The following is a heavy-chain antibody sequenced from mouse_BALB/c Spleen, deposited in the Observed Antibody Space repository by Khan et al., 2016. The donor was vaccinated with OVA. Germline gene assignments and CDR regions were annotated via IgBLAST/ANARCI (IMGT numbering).Heavy chain of an antibody. D-gene: IGHD2-4*01. V-gene: IGHV1S56*01. CDR1: GYTFTAYD. CDR2: IYPGDGST. J-gene: IGHJ4*01. Sequence: QVQLQQSGPELVKPGALVKISCQASGYTFTAYDINWVKQRPGQGLEWIGWIYPGDGSTKYNENFKDKATLTADTSSNTAYMQLSGLTSEKSAVYFCAREGLRGVGMDYWGQGISVSVSS. CDR3: AREGLRGVGMDY.